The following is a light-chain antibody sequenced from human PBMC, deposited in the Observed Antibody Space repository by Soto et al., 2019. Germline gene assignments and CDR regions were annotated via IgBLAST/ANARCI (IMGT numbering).Light chain of an antibody. CDR2: IAS. Sequence: DFHMTPSPSSLSSSVRDRFTITCLSSTSISNYLNWYQQKTGKAPNLLIYIASNLHSGAPSRFSGSGSGTDFTLTISSLQPEDFATYYRQQSYSTPYSFGQGT. CDR1: TSISNY. V-gene: IGKV1-39*01. J-gene: IGKJ2*03. CDR3: QQSYSTPYS.